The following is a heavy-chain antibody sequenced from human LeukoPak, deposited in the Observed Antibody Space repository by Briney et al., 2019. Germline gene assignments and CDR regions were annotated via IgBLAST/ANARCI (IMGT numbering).Heavy chain of an antibody. CDR2: IYTRGTT. Sequence: SETLSLTCTVSGGSIRSGSYYWSWIRQPAGKGLEWIGRIYTRGTTNYNPSVKSRVTVSLDTSKNQISLKLSSVTAADTAIYYCARVYTVMGTTTVDHYHYYMDVWGKGTTVTVSS. CDR3: ARVYTVMGTTTVDHYHYYMDV. D-gene: IGHD5-18*01. J-gene: IGHJ6*03. CDR1: GGSIRSGSYY. V-gene: IGHV4-61*02.